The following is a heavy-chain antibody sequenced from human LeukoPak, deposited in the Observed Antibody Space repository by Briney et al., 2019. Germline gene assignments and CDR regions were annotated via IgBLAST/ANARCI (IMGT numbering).Heavy chain of an antibody. V-gene: IGHV3-49*04. J-gene: IGHJ4*02. CDR1: GFTFGSYA. CDR2: IRSKAYGGTT. D-gene: IGHD1-1*01. CDR3: TRNDGGAGVYYFDY. Sequence: PGGSLRLSCAASGFTFGSYAMTWVRQAPGKGLEWVGFIRSKAYGGTTEYAASVKGRFTISRDDSKSIAYLQMNSLKTEDTAVYYCTRNDGGAGVYYFDYWGQGTLVTVSS.